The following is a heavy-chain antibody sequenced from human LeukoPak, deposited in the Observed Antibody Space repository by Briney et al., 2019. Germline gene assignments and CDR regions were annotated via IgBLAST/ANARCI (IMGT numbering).Heavy chain of an antibody. CDR3: AKARNYDILTPFFDY. D-gene: IGHD3-9*01. CDR2: ISWNSGSI. CDR1: GFTFDDYA. Sequence: PGGSLRLSCAASGFTFDDYAMHWVRQAPGKGLERVSGISWNSGSIGYADSVKGRFTISRDNAKNSLYLQMNSLRAEDMALYYCAKARNYDILTPFFDYWGQGTLVTVSS. V-gene: IGHV3-9*03. J-gene: IGHJ4*02.